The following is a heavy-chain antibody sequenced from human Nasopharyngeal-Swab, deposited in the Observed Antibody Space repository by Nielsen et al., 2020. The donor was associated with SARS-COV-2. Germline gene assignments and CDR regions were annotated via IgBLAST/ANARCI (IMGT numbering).Heavy chain of an antibody. Sequence: WIRQPPGKGLEWVGRIKSKTDGGTTDYAAPVKGRFTISRDDSKNTLYLQMNSLKTEDTAVYYCTTDSYCSSTSCYERFDYWGQGTLVTVSS. D-gene: IGHD2-2*01. V-gene: IGHV3-15*01. CDR3: TTDSYCSSTSCYERFDY. CDR2: IKSKTDGGTT. J-gene: IGHJ4*02.